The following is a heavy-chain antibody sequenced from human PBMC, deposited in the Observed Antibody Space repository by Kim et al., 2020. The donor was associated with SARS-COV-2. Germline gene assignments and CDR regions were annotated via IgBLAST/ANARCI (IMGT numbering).Heavy chain of an antibody. CDR1: GGSFSGYY. CDR2: INHSGST. V-gene: IGHV4-34*01. D-gene: IGHD3-10*01. CDR3: ARGGDSPFDP. Sequence: SETLSLTCAVYGGSFSGYYWSWIRQPPGKGLEWIGEINHSGSTSYSPSLKSRVTISVDTSKNQFSLKLKSVTAADTAVYYCARGGDSPFDPWGQGTLVTVSS. J-gene: IGHJ5*02.